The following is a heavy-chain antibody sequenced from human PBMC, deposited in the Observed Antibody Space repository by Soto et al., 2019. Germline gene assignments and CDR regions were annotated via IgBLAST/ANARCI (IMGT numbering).Heavy chain of an antibody. J-gene: IGHJ6*02. CDR2: MNPNSGNT. D-gene: IGHD3-10*01. CDR1: GYTFTSYD. V-gene: IGHV1-8*01. Sequence: QVQLVQSGAEVKKPGASVKVSCKASGYTFTSYDINWVRQATGQGLEWMGWMNPNSGNTGYAQKFQGRVTMTRNTSISTAYMELSSLRSEDTAVYYCARAHYGSGSPASYYYGMDVWGQGTTVTVSS. CDR3: ARAHYGSGSPASYYYGMDV.